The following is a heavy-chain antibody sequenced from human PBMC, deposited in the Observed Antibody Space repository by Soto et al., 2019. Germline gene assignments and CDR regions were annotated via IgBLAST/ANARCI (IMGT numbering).Heavy chain of an antibody. CDR3: ARGGNYYYSYGMDV. CDR2: MNPNSGNT. D-gene: IGHD4-4*01. J-gene: IGHJ6*02. V-gene: IGHV1-8*01. Sequence: QVQLVQSGAEVKKPGASVKVSCKASGYTFTSYDITWVRQATGQGLEWMGWMNPNSGNTGYAQKFKARVTMTRNTSISTAYMELSSLRSEDTAVYYCARGGNYYYSYGMDVWGQGTTVTVSS. CDR1: GYTFTSYD.